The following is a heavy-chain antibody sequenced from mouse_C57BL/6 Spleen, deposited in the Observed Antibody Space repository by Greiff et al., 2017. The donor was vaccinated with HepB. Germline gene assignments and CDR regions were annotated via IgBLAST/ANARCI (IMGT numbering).Heavy chain of an antibody. D-gene: IGHD2-3*01. CDR1: GFTFSSYT. J-gene: IGHJ2*01. Sequence: EVKLMESGGGLVKPGGSLKLSCAASGFTFSSYTMSWVRQTPEKRLEWVATISGGGGNTYYPDSVKGRFTISRDNAKNTLYLQMSSLRSEDTALYYCARHNDGYYEGVYYFDYWGQGTTLTVSS. CDR2: ISGGGGNT. CDR3: ARHNDGYYEGVYYFDY. V-gene: IGHV5-9*01.